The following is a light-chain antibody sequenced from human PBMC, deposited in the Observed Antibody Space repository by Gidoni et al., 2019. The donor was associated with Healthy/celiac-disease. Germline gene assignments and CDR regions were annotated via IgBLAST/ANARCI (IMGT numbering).Light chain of an antibody. Sequence: IQLTQSTSFLSASVGDRVTITRRASQGISSYLAWYQQKPGKPPKLLIYAASTLQSGVPSRFSGSGSGTEFTLTISSLQPEDFATYYCQQLNSYPYSFGQGTKLEIK. V-gene: IGKV1-9*01. J-gene: IGKJ2*03. CDR3: QQLNSYPYS. CDR1: QGISSY. CDR2: AAS.